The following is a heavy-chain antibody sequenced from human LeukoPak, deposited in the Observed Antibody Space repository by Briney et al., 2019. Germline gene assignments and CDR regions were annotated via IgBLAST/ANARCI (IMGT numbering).Heavy chain of an antibody. V-gene: IGHV3-30*02. D-gene: IGHD3-9*01. CDR3: AREGSSYYDILTGYYLDFGTGAFDI. CDR1: GFTFSSYG. J-gene: IGHJ3*02. Sequence: GGSLRLSCAASGFTFSSYGMHWVRQAPGKGLEWVAFIRYDGSNKYYADSVKGRFTISRDNSKNTLYLQMNSLRAEDTAVYYCAREGSSYYDILTGYYLDFGTGAFDIWGQGTMVTVSS. CDR2: IRYDGSNK.